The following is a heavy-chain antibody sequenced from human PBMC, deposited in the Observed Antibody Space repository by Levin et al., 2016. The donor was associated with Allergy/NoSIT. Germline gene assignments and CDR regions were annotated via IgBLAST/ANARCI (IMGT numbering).Heavy chain of an antibody. CDR1: GYSFTSYW. D-gene: IGHD3-22*01. Sequence: KVSCKGSGYSFTSYWIGWVRQMPGKGLEWMGIIYPGDSDTRYSPSFQGQVTISADKSISTAYLQWSSLKASDTAMYYCARTHYYDSSGYYYGIRYFDLWGRGTLVTVSS. CDR2: IYPGDSDT. J-gene: IGHJ2*01. CDR3: ARTHYYDSSGYYYGIRYFDL. V-gene: IGHV5-51*01.